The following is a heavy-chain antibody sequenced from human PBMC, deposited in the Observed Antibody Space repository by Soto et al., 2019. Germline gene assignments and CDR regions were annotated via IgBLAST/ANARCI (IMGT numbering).Heavy chain of an antibody. D-gene: IGHD3-22*01. J-gene: IGHJ4*02. CDR1: GFTFSTYW. V-gene: IGHV3-74*01. Sequence: EVQLVESGGGLVQPGGSLRLSCAASGFTFSTYWMHWVRQAPGEGLVWVSRIHSDGSSTTYADSVKGRFTISRDNAKNTLYLQMNSLRAEDTAVYYCARAYDTGGPTRGIFDCWGQGTLVTVSS. CDR3: ARAYDTGGPTRGIFDC. CDR2: IHSDGSST.